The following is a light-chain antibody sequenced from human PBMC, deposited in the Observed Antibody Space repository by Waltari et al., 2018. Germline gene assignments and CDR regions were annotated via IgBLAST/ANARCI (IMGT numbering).Light chain of an antibody. CDR1: RSTIGNSY. CDR3: AAWLESLSGWV. CDR2: WNH. Sequence: QSVLTQAPSASGTPGQTVTISCFGSRSTIGNSYVYWYQHPPGTAPKLLIYWNHQRPSGIPDRFSASKSDTSASLIITGLRSEDVADYFCAAWLESLSGWVFGGGTKLTVL. V-gene: IGLV1-47*01. J-gene: IGLJ3*02.